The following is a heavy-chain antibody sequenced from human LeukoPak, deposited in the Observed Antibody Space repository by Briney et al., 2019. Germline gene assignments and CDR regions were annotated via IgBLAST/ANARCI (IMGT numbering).Heavy chain of an antibody. J-gene: IGHJ4*02. D-gene: IGHD2-2*01. CDR1: GFTFSSYE. CDR3: ARGARRYCSSTSCRPPFDY. Sequence: PGGSLRLSCAASGFTFSSYEMNWVRQAPGKGLEWVSYISSGGSTIYYADSVKGRFTISRDNAKNSLYLQMNSLRAEDTAVYYCARGARRYCSSTSCRPPFDYWGQGTLVTVSS. V-gene: IGHV3-48*03. CDR2: ISSGGSTI.